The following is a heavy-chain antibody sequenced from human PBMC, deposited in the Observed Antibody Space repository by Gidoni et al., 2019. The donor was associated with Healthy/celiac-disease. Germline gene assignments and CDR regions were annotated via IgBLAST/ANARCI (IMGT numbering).Heavy chain of an antibody. Sequence: GSTNYNPSLKSRVTISVDTSKNQFSLKLSSVTAADTAVYYCARGIAVDYWGQGTLVTVSS. CDR3: ARGIAVDY. J-gene: IGHJ4*02. V-gene: IGHV4-34*01. D-gene: IGHD6-19*01. CDR2: GST.